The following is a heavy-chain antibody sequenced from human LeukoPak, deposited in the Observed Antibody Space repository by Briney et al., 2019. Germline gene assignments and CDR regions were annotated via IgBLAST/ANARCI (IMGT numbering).Heavy chain of an antibody. CDR3: VAREA. CDR1: GFTVSDAW. J-gene: IGHJ5*02. CDR2: IKSKPDGGTT. Sequence: GGSLRLSCAASGFTVSDAWMHWVRQAPGGGPEWVGRIKSKPDGGTTDYAAPVKGRFTISRDESESALYLQMSSLTTDDTAVYYCVAREALGQGTLVTVSS. V-gene: IGHV3-15*01.